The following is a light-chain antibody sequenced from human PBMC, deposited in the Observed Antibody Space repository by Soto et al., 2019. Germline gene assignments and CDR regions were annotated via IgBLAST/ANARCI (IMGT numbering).Light chain of an antibody. J-gene: IGKJ2*01. CDR2: GAS. CDR3: HQYDDGPYT. V-gene: IGKV3-15*01. Sequence: EIMMTQSPATLSVSPGERATLSCRASQSVSSNVAWYQQIPGQTPRLLIYGASTRATGIPVRFSGSGSGTEFTLTISSLQSEDFAVYYCHQYDDGPYTFGQGTKVEI. CDR1: QSVSSN.